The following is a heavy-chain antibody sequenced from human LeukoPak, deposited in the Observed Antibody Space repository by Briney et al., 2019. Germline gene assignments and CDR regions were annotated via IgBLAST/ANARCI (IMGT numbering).Heavy chain of an antibody. D-gene: IGHD1-1*01. CDR1: GFTFSGYG. V-gene: IGHV3-48*04. Sequence: GGSLRLSCAASGFTFSGYGMNWVRQAPGKGLEWVSYISTTSSTIYYADSVKGRFTISRDYAKNSLYLQMNNLRAEDTAVYYCVRKLTGTTYFDYWGQGTLVTVSS. CDR3: VRKLTGTTYFDY. CDR2: ISTTSSTI. J-gene: IGHJ4*02.